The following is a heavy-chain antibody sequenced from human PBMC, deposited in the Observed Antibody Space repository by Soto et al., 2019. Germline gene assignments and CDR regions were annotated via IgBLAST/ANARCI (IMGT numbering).Heavy chain of an antibody. Sequence: ESGGGVVQPGRSLRLSCAASRFTFSSYGMHWVRQAPGKGLEWVAVISYDGSTKYYTDSVKGRFTISRDNSKNTLYLQMNSLRADDTAVYYCAKDVGTITSAGDFWGQGTPVTVSS. CDR1: RFTFSSYG. CDR3: AKDVGTITSAGDF. CDR2: ISYDGSTK. J-gene: IGHJ4*02. V-gene: IGHV3-30*18. D-gene: IGHD6-13*01.